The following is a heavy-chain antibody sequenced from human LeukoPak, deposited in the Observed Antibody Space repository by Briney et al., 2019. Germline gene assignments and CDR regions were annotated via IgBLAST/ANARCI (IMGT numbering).Heavy chain of an antibody. CDR2: IYYSGST. Sequence: PSETLSLTCTVSGGSISSYYWNWIRQPPGKGLEWTAYIYYSGSTNYNPSLKSRVTISVDTSKNQFSLKLTSVTAADTAVYYCARSANRGGSGWYYLDYWGQGTLVTVSS. CDR3: ARSANRGGSGWYYLDY. D-gene: IGHD6-19*01. V-gene: IGHV4-59*01. CDR1: GGSISSYY. J-gene: IGHJ4*02.